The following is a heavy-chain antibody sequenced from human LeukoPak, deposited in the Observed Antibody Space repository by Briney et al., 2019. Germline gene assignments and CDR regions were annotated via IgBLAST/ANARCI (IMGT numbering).Heavy chain of an antibody. CDR3: ARLAARRGYYYYGMDV. D-gene: IGHD3-10*01. J-gene: IGHJ6*02. Sequence: PSETLSLTCTVSGGSISGDYWSWIRQPPGKGLEYIGYIYYSGTGSTNYNPSLKSRVTISVATSKNQLSLKLSSVTPADTAVYYCARLAARRGYYYYGMDVWGQGTTVTVSS. CDR2: IYYSGTGST. CDR1: GGSISGDY. V-gene: IGHV4-59*01.